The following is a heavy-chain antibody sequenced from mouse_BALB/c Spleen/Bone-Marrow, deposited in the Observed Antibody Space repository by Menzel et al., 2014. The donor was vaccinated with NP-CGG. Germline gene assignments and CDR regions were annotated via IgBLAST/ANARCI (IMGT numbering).Heavy chain of an antibody. V-gene: IGHV4-1*02. CDR2: INPDSSTK. Sequence: VQLKQSGRDLVQPARSLSLSCVASGFAFSRYWMSRFRQAPGKELEWFVEINPDSSTKNYTPSLKDKFIITRDNAKNTLYLQMSKVRTEDTALYYCGLLGYYEYHDVWGAGTTVTISS. CDR1: GFAFSRYW. D-gene: IGHD2-3*01. J-gene: IGHJ1*01. CDR3: GLLGYYEYHDV.